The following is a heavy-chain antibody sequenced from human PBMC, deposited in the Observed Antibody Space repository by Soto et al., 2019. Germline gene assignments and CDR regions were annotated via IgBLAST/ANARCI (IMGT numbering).Heavy chain of an antibody. D-gene: IGHD2-15*01. CDR2: INPNSGDT. Sequence: ASVKVSCKASVFSVDTTYCIHWVRRAPGQGLEWMGSINPNSGDTNYAQNFQGRVTMTRDTSISTAYMEVSSLTSDDTAVYYCGSPRSGPSPDVDHWGHGTVVTVSS. V-gene: IGHV1-2*02. J-gene: IGHJ4*01. CDR3: GSPRSGPSPDVDH. CDR1: VFSVDTTYC.